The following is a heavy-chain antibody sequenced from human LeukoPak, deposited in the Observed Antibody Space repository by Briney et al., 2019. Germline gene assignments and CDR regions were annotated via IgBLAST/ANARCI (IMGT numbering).Heavy chain of an antibody. J-gene: IGHJ4*02. CDR1: GGSISSSSYY. D-gene: IGHD5-24*01. Sequence: SETLSLTCTVSGGSISSSSYYWGWIRQPPGKGLEWIGSIYYSGSTYYNPSLNSRVTISVDTSKNQFSLQLSSVTAADTAVYYCAKEMATISAAFDYWGQGTLVTVSS. CDR2: IYYSGST. CDR3: AKEMATISAAFDY. V-gene: IGHV4-39*02.